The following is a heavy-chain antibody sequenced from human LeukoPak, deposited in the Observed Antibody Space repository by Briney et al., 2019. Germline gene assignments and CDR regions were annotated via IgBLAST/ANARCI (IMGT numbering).Heavy chain of an antibody. D-gene: IGHD2-21*01. CDR2: IIGRGTSA. CDR3: AKPNGNVVAVPMDV. V-gene: IGHV3-23*01. CDR1: GFTFSAYA. J-gene: IGHJ6*02. Sequence: GGSLRLSCAASGFTFSAYAMNWVRQAPGKGLERVSSIIGRGTSAFYADSVKGRFTISRDNSKNTLYLQMNSLTAADTAVYYCAKPNGNVVAVPMDVWGQGTTVTVSS.